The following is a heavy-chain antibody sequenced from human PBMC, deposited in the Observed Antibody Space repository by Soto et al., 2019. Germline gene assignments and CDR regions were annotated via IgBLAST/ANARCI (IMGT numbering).Heavy chain of an antibody. Sequence: GASVKVSCKASGYTFTGYYMHWVRQAPGQGLEWMGWINPNSGGTNYAQKFQGWVTMTRDTSISTAYMELSRLRSDDTAVYYCARERYSSSPYGMDVWGQGTTVTVSS. J-gene: IGHJ6*02. CDR1: GYTFTGYY. V-gene: IGHV1-2*04. CDR2: INPNSGGT. D-gene: IGHD6-13*01. CDR3: ARERYSSSPYGMDV.